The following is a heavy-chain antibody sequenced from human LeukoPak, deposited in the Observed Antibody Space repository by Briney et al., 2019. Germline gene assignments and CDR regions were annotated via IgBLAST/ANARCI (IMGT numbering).Heavy chain of an antibody. CDR3: ARGITMVRGVTRGNWFDP. Sequence: SETLSLTCAVYGGSFSGYYWSWIRQPPGKGLEWIGEINHGGSTNYNPSLKSRVTISLDTSKSQFSLKLSSVTAADTAVYYCARGITMVRGVTRGNWFDPWGQGTLVTVSS. V-gene: IGHV4-34*01. CDR1: GGSFSGYY. D-gene: IGHD3-10*01. J-gene: IGHJ5*02. CDR2: INHGGST.